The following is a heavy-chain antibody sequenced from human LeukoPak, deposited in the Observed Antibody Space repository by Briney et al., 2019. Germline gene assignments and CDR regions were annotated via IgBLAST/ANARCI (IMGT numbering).Heavy chain of an antibody. CDR1: GFTVSSNY. CDR3: ARDQSGYDFRYYGMDV. J-gene: IGHJ6*02. Sequence: PGGSLRLSCAACGFTVSSNYMSWVRQAPGKGLEWVSVIYSGGSTYYADSVKGRFTISRDNSKNTLYLQMNSLRAEDTAVYYCARDQSGYDFRYYGMDVWGQGTTVTVSS. CDR2: IYSGGST. D-gene: IGHD5-12*01. V-gene: IGHV3-66*01.